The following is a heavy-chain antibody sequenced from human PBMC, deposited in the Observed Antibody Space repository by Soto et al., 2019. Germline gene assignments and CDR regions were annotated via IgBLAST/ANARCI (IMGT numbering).Heavy chain of an antibody. D-gene: IGHD4-17*01. V-gene: IGHV3-48*04. Sequence: PGGSLRLSCAASGFTFSSYSMNWVRQAPGRGLEWVSYISSSSSTIYYTDSVKGRFTISRDNAKNSLYLQMNSLRAEDTAVYYCARDALAGDGPDLFDIWGQGTMVTVSS. CDR2: ISSSSSTI. CDR1: GFTFSSYS. J-gene: IGHJ3*02. CDR3: ARDALAGDGPDLFDI.